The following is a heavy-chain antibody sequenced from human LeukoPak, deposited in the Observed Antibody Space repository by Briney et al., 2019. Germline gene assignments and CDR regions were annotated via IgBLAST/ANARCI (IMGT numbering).Heavy chain of an antibody. J-gene: IGHJ6*02. CDR3: AKCPSWLHYYGMDV. Sequence: GGSLRLSCAASGFTFSSYAMSWVRQAPGKGLEWVSAISGSGGSTYYADSVKGRFTISRDNSKNTLYLQMNSLRAEDTAVYYCAKCPSWLHYYGMDVWAKGPRSPSP. CDR1: GFTFSSYA. V-gene: IGHV3-23*01. D-gene: IGHD2-2*01. CDR2: ISGSGGST.